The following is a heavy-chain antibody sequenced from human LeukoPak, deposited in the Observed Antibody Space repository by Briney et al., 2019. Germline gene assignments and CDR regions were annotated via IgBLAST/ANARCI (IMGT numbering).Heavy chain of an antibody. CDR1: GFTVSSNY. V-gene: IGHV3-30*03. CDR2: ISYDGSNK. J-gene: IGHJ4*02. CDR3: ARDSGFSGTQRGEY. D-gene: IGHD3/OR15-3a*01. Sequence: TGGSLRLSCAASGFTVSSNYMSWVRQAPGKGLEWVAVISYDGSNKYYADSVKGRFTISRDNSKNTLYLQMNSLRAEDTAVYYCARDSGFSGTQRGEYWGQGTLVTVSS.